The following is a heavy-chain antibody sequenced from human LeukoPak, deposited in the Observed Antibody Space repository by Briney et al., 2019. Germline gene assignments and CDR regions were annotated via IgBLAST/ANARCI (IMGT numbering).Heavy chain of an antibody. Sequence: SETLSLTCTVSGGSISNNNYSWGWIRQPPGKGLEWVGSIAYSGTTYYNPSLESRVAISVDTSKNQFSLKLTSVTAADTAIYYCVRQWFFWGQGTLVTVSS. CDR3: VRQWFF. D-gene: IGHD3-22*01. CDR2: IAYSGTT. J-gene: IGHJ4*02. CDR1: GGSISNNNYS. V-gene: IGHV4-39*01.